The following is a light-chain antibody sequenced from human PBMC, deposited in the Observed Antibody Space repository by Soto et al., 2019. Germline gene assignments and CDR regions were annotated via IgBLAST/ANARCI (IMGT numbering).Light chain of an antibody. Sequence: DIQMTQSPSTLSASVGDRVTITCRASQSISSWLAWYQQKPGKAPKVLIYKASSLESGVPSRFSGGGSGTEFPLTIGSLQPDDFATYYCQQYNSYPYTFGQGTKLEIK. CDR1: QSISSW. V-gene: IGKV1-5*03. CDR3: QQYNSYPYT. CDR2: KAS. J-gene: IGKJ2*01.